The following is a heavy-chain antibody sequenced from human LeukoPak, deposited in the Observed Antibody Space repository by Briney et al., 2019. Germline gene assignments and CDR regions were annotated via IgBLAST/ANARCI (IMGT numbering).Heavy chain of an antibody. V-gene: IGHV4-34*01. Sequence: SETLSLTCAVYGGSFSGYYWSWIRQPPGKGLEWIGEINHSGSTNYNPSLKSRVTISVDTSKNQFSLMVTSVTAADTAVYYCARLIGAPPAWGQGTLVTVSS. D-gene: IGHD2-21*01. CDR2: INHSGST. CDR3: ARLIGAPPA. J-gene: IGHJ5*02. CDR1: GGSFSGYY.